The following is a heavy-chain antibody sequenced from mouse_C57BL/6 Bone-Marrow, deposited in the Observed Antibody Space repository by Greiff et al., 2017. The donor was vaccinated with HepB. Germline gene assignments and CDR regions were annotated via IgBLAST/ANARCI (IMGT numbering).Heavy chain of an antibody. CDR3: ARRYSNIRWFDY. Sequence: DVHLVESGGGLVKPGGSLKLSCAASGFTFSDYGMHWVRQAPEKGLEWVAYISSGSSTIYYADTVKGRFTISRDNAKNTLFLQMTSLRSEDTAMYYCARRYSNIRWFDYWGQGTTLTVSS. D-gene: IGHD2-5*01. J-gene: IGHJ2*01. V-gene: IGHV5-17*01. CDR1: GFTFSDYG. CDR2: ISSGSSTI.